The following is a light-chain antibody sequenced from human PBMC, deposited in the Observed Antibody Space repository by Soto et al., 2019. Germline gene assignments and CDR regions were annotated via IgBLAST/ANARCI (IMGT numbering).Light chain of an antibody. CDR3: SSYAGRSNLV. CDR2: EGN. CDR1: SSDVGGYNY. V-gene: IGLV2-8*01. Sequence: QSALTQPPSASGSPGQSVSISCTGTSSDVGGYNYVSWYQQHPGRAPKLMIYEGNQRPSGVPDRFAGYKSDNTASLTVSRLQADEEADYYCSSYAGRSNLVFGGGTQLTVL. J-gene: IGLJ7*01.